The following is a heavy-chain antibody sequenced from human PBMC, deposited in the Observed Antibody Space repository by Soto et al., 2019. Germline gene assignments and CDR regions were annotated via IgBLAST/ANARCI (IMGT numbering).Heavy chain of an antibody. CDR2: VYSTGGT. D-gene: IGHD1-26*01. CDR3: ARDLSGTGLDI. J-gene: IGHJ6*02. V-gene: IGHV4-4*07. CDR1: GDSIGRFY. Sequence: SETLSLTCNVSGDSIGRFYWSWIRQSAEKGLEWIGRVYSTGGTAYNPALKGRVTISLDRSNNHVSLEMNSVTAADTAVYFCARDLSGTGLDIWGRGTRVTVSS.